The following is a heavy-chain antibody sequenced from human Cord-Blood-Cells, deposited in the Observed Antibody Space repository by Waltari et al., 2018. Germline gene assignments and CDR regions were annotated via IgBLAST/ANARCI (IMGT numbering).Heavy chain of an antibody. CDR3: ARESWVSGSYYFDY. CDR1: GYTFTGYY. D-gene: IGHD1-26*01. V-gene: IGHV1-2*02. J-gene: IGHJ4*02. CDR2: INPNSGGT. Sequence: QVQLVQSGAEVKKPGASVKVSCKASGYTFTGYYMHWVRQAPGQGLEWMGGINPNSGGTNYAQKFQGRVTMTRDTSISTAYMELSRLRADDTAVYYCARESWVSGSYYFDYWGQGTLVTVSS.